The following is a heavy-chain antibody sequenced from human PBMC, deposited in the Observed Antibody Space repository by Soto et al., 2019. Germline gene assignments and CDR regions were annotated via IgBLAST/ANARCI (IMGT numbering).Heavy chain of an antibody. Sequence: SVKVSCKAAGGTFSSYAISWVRQAPGQGLEWMGGIIPIFGTANYAQKFQGRVTITADESTSTAYMELSSLRSEDTAVYYCMYSSGGGVHSAYWGQGTLVTGSS. CDR2: IIPIFGTA. CDR3: MYSSGGGVHSAY. V-gene: IGHV1-69*13. J-gene: IGHJ4*02. CDR1: GGTFSSYA. D-gene: IGHD6-19*01.